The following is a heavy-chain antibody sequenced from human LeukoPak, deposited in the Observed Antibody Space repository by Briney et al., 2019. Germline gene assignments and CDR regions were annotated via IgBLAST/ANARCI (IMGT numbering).Heavy chain of an antibody. Sequence: SETLSLTCTLSGGSFSSYYWSWIRQPPGKGLEWIGYIYYSGSTNYNPSLKSRVTISVDTSKNQFSLKLSSVTAADTAVYYCARPVPSRLGWFDPWGQGTLVTVSS. V-gene: IGHV4-59*08. CDR1: GGSFSSYY. J-gene: IGHJ5*02. D-gene: IGHD1-1*01. CDR2: IYYSGST. CDR3: ARPVPSRLGWFDP.